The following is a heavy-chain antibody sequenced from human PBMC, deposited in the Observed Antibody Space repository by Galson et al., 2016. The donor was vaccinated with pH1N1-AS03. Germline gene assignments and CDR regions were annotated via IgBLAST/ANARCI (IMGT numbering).Heavy chain of an antibody. CDR3: ARTRGVLQSSGEMLSYFDY. V-gene: IGHV3-7*01. CDR1: GFTFGAFW. CDR2: IKEDGNDQ. J-gene: IGHJ4*02. Sequence: SLRLSCAASGFTFGAFWMSWVRQAPGKGLEWVANIKEDGNDQHYVASVKGRFTISRDNAKKSLFLQMNSLTADDTAVYYCARTRGVLQSSGEMLSYFDYWGLGSPVTVSS. D-gene: IGHD3-10*01.